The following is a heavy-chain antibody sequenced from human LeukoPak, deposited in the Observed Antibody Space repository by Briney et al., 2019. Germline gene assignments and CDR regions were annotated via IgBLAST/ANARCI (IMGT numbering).Heavy chain of an antibody. CDR1: GMIFNNHW. D-gene: IGHD3/OR15-3a*01. CDR2: INKDGRST. J-gene: IGHJ6*03. V-gene: IGHV3-74*01. Sequence: PGGSLRLSCAASGMIFNNHWMHWVRQAPGKGLVWVARINKDGRSTTYADSVKGRFTISRDNAKNTLSLQMNSLRAEDTALYYRVRDVRGIGQDYYYMDVWGKGTTVTVSS. CDR3: VRDVRGIGQDYYYMDV.